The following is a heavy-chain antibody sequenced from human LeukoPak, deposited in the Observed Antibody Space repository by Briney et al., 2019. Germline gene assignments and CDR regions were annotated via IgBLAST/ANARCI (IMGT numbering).Heavy chain of an antibody. CDR1: GFTFTCCW. CDR2: INADGSET. Sequence: GGSLRLSCAASGFTFTCCWMSWVRQAPGKGLEWVANINADGSETYYVDSVKGRFAISRDNARNSLYLHMNSLRAEDTALYYCARDPDPGTADYWGQGTLVTVSS. D-gene: IGHD1-7*01. CDR3: ARDPDPGTADY. V-gene: IGHV3-7*01. J-gene: IGHJ4*02.